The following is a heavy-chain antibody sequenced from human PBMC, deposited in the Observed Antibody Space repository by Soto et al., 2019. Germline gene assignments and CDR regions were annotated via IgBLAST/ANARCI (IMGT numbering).Heavy chain of an antibody. CDR3: ERELERVFGY. V-gene: IGHV3-30*04. CDR2: IAYDGRNK. J-gene: IGHJ4*02. CDR1: GFTFSSYA. Sequence: QVQLVESGGGVVQPGRSLRLSCAASGFTFSSYAMHWVRQAPGKGLEWVAVIAYDGRNKYYADSVKGRFTISRDNSKNTLYLQMNSRRIEDTAVYYCERELERVFGYWARGSLVTVSS. D-gene: IGHD1-1*01.